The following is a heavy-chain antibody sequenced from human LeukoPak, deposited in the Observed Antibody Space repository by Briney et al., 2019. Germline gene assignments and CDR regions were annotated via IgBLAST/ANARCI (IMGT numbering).Heavy chain of an antibody. CDR2: IHHNGST. CDR3: PTDFWSGTNIIDY. D-gene: IGHD3-3*01. Sequence: SETLSLTCTVSGYSISSGYYWGWIRQPPGKGLEWIGNIHHNGSTDYNPSLKSRVTISVDTSKNQFSLKLSSVTAADTAVYYCPTDFWSGTNIIDYWGQGTLVTVSS. CDR1: GYSISSGYY. V-gene: IGHV4-38-2*02. J-gene: IGHJ4*02.